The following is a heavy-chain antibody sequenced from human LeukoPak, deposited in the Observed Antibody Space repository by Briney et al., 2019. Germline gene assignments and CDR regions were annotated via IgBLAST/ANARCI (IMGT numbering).Heavy chain of an antibody. V-gene: IGHV1-2*02. CDR1: GYTFTGYY. J-gene: IGHJ4*02. CDR2: INPNSGGT. Sequence: ASVKVSCKASGYTFTGYYMHWVRQAPGQGLEGMGWINPNSGGTNYAQKFKGRVTMTRDTSISTAYMELSRLRSDDTPVYYCARVPDLYAYDILTGYDYWGQGTLVTVSS. D-gene: IGHD3-9*01. CDR3: ARVPDLYAYDILTGYDY.